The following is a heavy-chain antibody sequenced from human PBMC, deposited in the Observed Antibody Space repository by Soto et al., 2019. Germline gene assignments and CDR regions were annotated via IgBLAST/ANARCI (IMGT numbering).Heavy chain of an antibody. Sequence: QITLKESGPTLVKPTQPLTLTCTFSGFSLSTTRVGVGWIRQPPGKALEWLALIYWDDDKRYSPFLKSRLTIXXXTXXNQVVLTMTNMDPMDTATYFCAHTLVAGLGYYFDYWGQGTLVTVSS. J-gene: IGHJ4*02. D-gene: IGHD6-19*01. CDR3: AHTLVAGLGYYFDY. V-gene: IGHV2-5*02. CDR1: GFSLSTTRVG. CDR2: IYWDDDK.